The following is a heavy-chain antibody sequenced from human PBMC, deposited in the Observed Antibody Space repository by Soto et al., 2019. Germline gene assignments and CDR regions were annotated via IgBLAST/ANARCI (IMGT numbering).Heavy chain of an antibody. Sequence: EVQLVESGGGLVQPGGSLRLSCAASGLIFSDYHMDWVRQAPGKGLEWFGRIRRKANSYTTEYAASVKGRFTISRDDSKNSLYLQINSLKSEDTAVYYCAMLGGWSGGSSGMDVWGQGTTVTVS. CDR1: GLIFSDYH. CDR2: IRRKANSYTT. D-gene: IGHD6-19*01. CDR3: AMLGGWSGGSSGMDV. V-gene: IGHV3-72*01. J-gene: IGHJ6*02.